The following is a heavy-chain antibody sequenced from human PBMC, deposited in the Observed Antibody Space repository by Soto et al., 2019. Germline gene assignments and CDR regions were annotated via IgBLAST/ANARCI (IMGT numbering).Heavy chain of an antibody. J-gene: IGHJ4*02. V-gene: IGHV4-59*01. CDR2: IYYSGST. CDR3: ARSGLGGRPATYYFDY. D-gene: IGHD1-26*01. CDR1: GGSISSYY. Sequence: SETLSLTCTVSGGSISSYYWSWIRQPPGKGLEWIGYIYYSGSTNYNPSLKSRVTISVDTSKNQFSLKLSSVTAADTAVYYCARSGLGGRPATYYFDYWGQGTLVTVSS.